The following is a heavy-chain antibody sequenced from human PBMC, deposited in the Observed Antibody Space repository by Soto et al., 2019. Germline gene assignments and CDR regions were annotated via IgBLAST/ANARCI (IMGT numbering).Heavy chain of an antibody. J-gene: IGHJ4*02. V-gene: IGHV3-21*01. CDR1: GFTFSTYT. CDR2: INGRGNYI. Sequence: EVQVVESVGDLVKPGGSLRLSCASSGFTFSTYTMNWVRQAPGKGLEWVSSINGRGNYIYYAESVKGRFTISRDNAKNSLYLQMDRLRAEDTALYYCVREDGKVGTNSAFDYWGLGALVTVSS. D-gene: IGHD1-26*01. CDR3: VREDGKVGTNSAFDY.